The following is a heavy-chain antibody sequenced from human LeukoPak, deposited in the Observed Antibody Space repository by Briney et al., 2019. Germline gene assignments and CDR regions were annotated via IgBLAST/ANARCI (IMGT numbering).Heavy chain of an antibody. J-gene: IGHJ4*02. V-gene: IGHV3-21*01. CDR2: ISGTSSYV. CDR3: ARDSADDSSGYYPFDY. Sequence: GGSLRLSCAASGFTFSTYIMTWVRQAPGKGLEWVSSISGTSSYVYYADSVKGRFTISRDNAKNSLNLQMNSLRAEDTAIYYCARDSADDSSGYYPFDYWGQGTQVSVSS. D-gene: IGHD3-22*01. CDR1: GFTFSTYI.